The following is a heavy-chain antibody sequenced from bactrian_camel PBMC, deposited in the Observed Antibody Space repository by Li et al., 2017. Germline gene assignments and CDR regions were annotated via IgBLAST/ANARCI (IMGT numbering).Heavy chain of an antibody. CDR2: CHTGDGVS. Sequence: HVQLVESGGGSVQAGGTLNLSCLASGYTNSRTCMGWFRQAPGKERKVVAACHTGDGVSYYSDSVKGRFRISRDNGKSTSYLQMNNLQPNDTAMYYCVTGYKSVERKANFWGQGTQVTVS. D-gene: IGHD8*01. CDR3: VTGYKSVERKANF. J-gene: IGHJ4*01. CDR1: GYTNSRTC. V-gene: IGHV3S54*01.